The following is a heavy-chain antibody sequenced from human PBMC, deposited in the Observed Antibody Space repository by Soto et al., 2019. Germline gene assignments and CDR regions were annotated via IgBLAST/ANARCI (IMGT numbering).Heavy chain of an antibody. CDR2: IYPGDSDT. Sequence: GESLKISCKGSGYSFTRYWIGWVRQMPGKGLEWMGIIYPGDSDTRYSPSFQGQVTISADKSISTAYLQWSSLKASDTAMYYCARLQPLLWFGELLFAPPDYWGQGTLVTVSS. V-gene: IGHV5-51*01. D-gene: IGHD3-10*01. J-gene: IGHJ4*02. CDR3: ARLQPLLWFGELLFAPPDY. CDR1: GYSFTRYW.